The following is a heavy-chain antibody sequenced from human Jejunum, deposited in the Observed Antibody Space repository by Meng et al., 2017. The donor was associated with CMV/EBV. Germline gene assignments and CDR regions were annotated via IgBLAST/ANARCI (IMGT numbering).Heavy chain of an antibody. Sequence: TVSGGSIGNDFLTWIRQPPGKGLEWIGYISYTGSTNYNPSLKSRVTISMDTSKNHFSLKLSSVTAADTALYYCASTTRMKYYFDYWGQGTRVTVSS. V-gene: IGHV4-59*13. J-gene: IGHJ4*02. CDR3: ASTTRMKYYFDY. D-gene: IGHD1-1*01. CDR2: ISYTGST. CDR1: GGSIGNDF.